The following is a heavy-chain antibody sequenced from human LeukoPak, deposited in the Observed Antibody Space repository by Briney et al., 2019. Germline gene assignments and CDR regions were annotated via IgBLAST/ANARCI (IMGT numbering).Heavy chain of an antibody. Sequence: GASVKVSCKASGYTFTGYYMHWVRQAPGQGLEWMGWINPNSGGTNYAQKFQGRVTMTRDTSISTAYMELSRLRSDDTAVYYCARDRTLIRGSYFPPRNWFDPWGQGTLVTVSS. CDR1: GYTFTGYY. V-gene: IGHV1-2*02. D-gene: IGHD1-26*01. J-gene: IGHJ5*02. CDR3: ARDRTLIRGSYFPPRNWFDP. CDR2: INPNSGGT.